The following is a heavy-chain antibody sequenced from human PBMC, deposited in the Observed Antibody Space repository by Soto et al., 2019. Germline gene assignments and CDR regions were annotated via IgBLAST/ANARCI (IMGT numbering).Heavy chain of an antibody. Sequence: QITLKESGPTLVKPTQTLTLTCTFSGFSLSTRGVGVGWIRQPPGKALEWLALIYWDDDKRYSPSLKSRLTITKDTSKNQVVLTMTNMDTVDTATYYCANRPHYDFWSGYYTGRGPYFHYWGQGTLVTVSS. CDR2: IYWDDDK. CDR1: GFSLSTRGVG. D-gene: IGHD3-3*01. J-gene: IGHJ4*02. V-gene: IGHV2-5*02. CDR3: ANRPHYDFWSGYYTGRGPYFHY.